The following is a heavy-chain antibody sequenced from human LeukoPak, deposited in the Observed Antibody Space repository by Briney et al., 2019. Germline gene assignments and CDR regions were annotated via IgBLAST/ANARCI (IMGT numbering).Heavy chain of an antibody. J-gene: IGHJ3*02. V-gene: IGHV3-74*01. CDR3: ASPVGATTVRAFDI. CDR1: GFTSSSYW. D-gene: IGHD1-26*01. CDR2: IASDGSST. Sequence: GGSLRLSCAASGFTSSSYWMNWVRQAPGKGLVWVSRIASDGSSTTYADSVKGRFSISRDNAKNTLYLQMNSLRVEDTAVYYCASPVGATTVRAFDIWGQGTMVTVSS.